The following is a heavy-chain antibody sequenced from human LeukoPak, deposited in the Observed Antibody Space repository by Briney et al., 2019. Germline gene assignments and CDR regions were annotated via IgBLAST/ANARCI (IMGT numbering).Heavy chain of an antibody. J-gene: IGHJ4*02. CDR1: GGSISTYY. CDR2: MYYSGSA. V-gene: IGHV4-59*01. D-gene: IGHD3-10*02. Sequence: ASETLSLTCSVSGGSISTYYWSWIRQPPGKGLEWIGYMYYSGSANYNPYPKSRVTISVDTSKNQFSLRLSSVTAADTAVYYCATYHFRGDTSHYFDYWGQGTLVTVSS. CDR3: ATYHFRGDTSHYFDY.